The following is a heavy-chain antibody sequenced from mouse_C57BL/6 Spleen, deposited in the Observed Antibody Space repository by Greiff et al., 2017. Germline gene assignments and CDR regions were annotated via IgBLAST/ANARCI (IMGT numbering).Heavy chain of an antibody. D-gene: IGHD2-4*01. CDR2: FYPGSGSI. CDR1: GYTFTEYT. J-gene: IGHJ4*01. V-gene: IGHV1-62-2*01. CDR3: ARHEERLLLRRAMDY. Sequence: QVQLQQSGAELVKPGASVKLSCKASGYTFTEYTIHWVKQRSGQGLEWIGWFYPGSGSIKYNEKFKDKATLTEDKSSSTVYMEISRLTSEDSAFYVCARHEERLLLRRAMDYWGQGTSVTVSS.